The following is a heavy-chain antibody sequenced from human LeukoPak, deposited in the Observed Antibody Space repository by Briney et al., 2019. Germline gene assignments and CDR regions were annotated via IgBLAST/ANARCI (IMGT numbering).Heavy chain of an antibody. CDR2: IYYSGST. V-gene: IGHV4-59*01. D-gene: IGHD5-18*01. J-gene: IGHJ4*02. CDR1: GGSISSYY. Sequence: SKTLFLTCTVSGGSISSYYWSWIRQPPGKGLEWIGYIYYSGSTNYNPSLKSRVTISVDTSKNQFSLKLSSVTAADTAVYYCARRRWIQSPFDYWGQRTLVTVSS. CDR3: ARRRWIQSPFDY.